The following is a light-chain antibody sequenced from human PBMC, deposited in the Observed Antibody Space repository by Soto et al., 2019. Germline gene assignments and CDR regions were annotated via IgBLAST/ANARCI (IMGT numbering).Light chain of an antibody. CDR1: SREVNGYKY. V-gene: IGLV2-14*03. CDR3: SSYTTSNTRQIV. CDR2: DVS. J-gene: IGLJ1*01. Sequence: SSLTQPASLSGSPGQSITISRTGSSREVNGYKYVSWYQHHPGKSPKLMIFDVSNRPSGVSNRFSGSKSGNTASLTISGLQPEDEADYYCSSYTTSNTRQIVFGTGTKVTVL.